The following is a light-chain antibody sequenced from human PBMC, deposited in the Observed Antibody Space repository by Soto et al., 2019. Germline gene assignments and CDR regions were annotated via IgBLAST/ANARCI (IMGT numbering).Light chain of an antibody. CDR3: QQYNNWPPWT. V-gene: IGKV3-15*01. J-gene: IGKJ1*01. CDR2: RAS. Sequence: EIVVTQSPATLSMSPGEGATLSCRASQSVSYNVAWYQQRPGQAPRLLIYRASTRAPGIPARFSGTGSGTEFTLTITRLQSEDVAIYYCQQYNNWPPWTFGPGTKVEIK. CDR1: QSVSYN.